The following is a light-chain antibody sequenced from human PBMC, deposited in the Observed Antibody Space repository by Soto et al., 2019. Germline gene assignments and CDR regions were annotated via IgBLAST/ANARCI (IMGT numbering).Light chain of an antibody. Sequence: QSALTQPASVSGSPGQSITISCTGTSSDVGGYNYVSWYQQHPGKAPKLMIYDVSNRPSGVSNRFSGSKSGNTASLTISGLQAEDEADYYCSSYTSSSTRLYGFGTGTKLTVL. CDR3: SSYTSSSTRLYG. V-gene: IGLV2-14*01. CDR1: SSDVGGYNY. CDR2: DVS. J-gene: IGLJ1*01.